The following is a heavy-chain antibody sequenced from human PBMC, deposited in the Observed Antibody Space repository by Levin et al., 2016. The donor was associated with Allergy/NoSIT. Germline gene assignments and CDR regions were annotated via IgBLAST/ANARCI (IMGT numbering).Heavy chain of an antibody. CDR1: GDSVSSNSAA. D-gene: IGHD6-19*01. Sequence: SQTLSLTCAISGDSVSSNSAAWYWIRQSPSRGLEWLGRTYYRSKWYNDYAVSVRSRITITPDTSKNQFSLQLNSVTPDDTAVYYCARVSDTGWRLDYWGQGTLVTVSS. CDR3: ARVSDTGWRLDY. J-gene: IGHJ4*02. V-gene: IGHV6-1*01. CDR2: TYYRSKWYN.